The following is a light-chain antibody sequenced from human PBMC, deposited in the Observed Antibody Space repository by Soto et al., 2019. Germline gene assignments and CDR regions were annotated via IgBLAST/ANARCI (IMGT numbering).Light chain of an antibody. CDR1: QSIRSR. J-gene: IGKJ3*01. CDR3: QQCYSYSLT. V-gene: IGKV1-5*03. CDR2: EAS. Sequence: DIQMTQSPSTLSASVGDRVTITCRASQSIRSRLAWYQQKPGKAPKLLIYEASSLESGVPSRFSGRGSGTEFTLTITSLQPDDSATYYGQQCYSYSLTLGVVTNVDIX.